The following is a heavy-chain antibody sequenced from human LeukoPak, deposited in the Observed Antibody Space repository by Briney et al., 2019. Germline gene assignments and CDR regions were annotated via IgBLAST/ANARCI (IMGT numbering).Heavy chain of an antibody. CDR3: ARGQGATVPRVGKNWFDP. V-gene: IGHV4-34*01. J-gene: IGHJ5*02. CDR1: IDSFSNYH. Sequence: SETLSLTCAVYIDSFSNYHWNWIRQTPAKGMEWIGEVNESGGTNISPSLRSRVILSVDTSKNQFSLKLISVTVADTAIYYCARGQGATVPRVGKNWFDPWGQGTRVTVSS. CDR2: VNESGGT. D-gene: IGHD1-26*01.